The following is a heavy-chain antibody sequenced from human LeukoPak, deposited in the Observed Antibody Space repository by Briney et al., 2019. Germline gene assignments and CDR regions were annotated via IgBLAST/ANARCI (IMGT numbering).Heavy chain of an antibody. D-gene: IGHD3-22*01. J-gene: IGHJ4*02. CDR2: ISYDGSNK. CDR1: GFTFSSYS. V-gene: IGHV3-30*18. Sequence: GGSLRLSCAASGFTFSSYSMSWVRQAPGKGLEWVAIISYDGSNKYYADSVKGRFTISRDNSKNTLYLQMNSLRPEDTAVYYCAKGDSPDPFEHWGLGTLVTVSS. CDR3: AKGDSPDPFEH.